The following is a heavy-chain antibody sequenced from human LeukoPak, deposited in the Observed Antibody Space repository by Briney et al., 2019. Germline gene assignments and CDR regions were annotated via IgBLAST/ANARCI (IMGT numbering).Heavy chain of an antibody. D-gene: IGHD3-10*01. CDR1: GGSISSYY. CDR3: ARGNGRGSGRYPPYYYYYMDV. J-gene: IGHJ6*03. Sequence: SETLSLTCTVSGGSISSYYWSWIRQPPGQGLERIGYIYYSGSTNYNPYLKRRVTISVDTSKNKISLNLSSVTAADTAVYDCARGNGRGSGRYPPYYYYYMDVWGKGTTVTISS. V-gene: IGHV4-59*01. CDR2: IYYSGST.